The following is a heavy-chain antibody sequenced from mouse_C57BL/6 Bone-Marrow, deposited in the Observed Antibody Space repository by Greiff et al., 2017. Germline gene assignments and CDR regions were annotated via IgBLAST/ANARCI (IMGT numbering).Heavy chain of an antibody. J-gene: IGHJ3*01. Sequence: VQLVESGAELVKPGASVKISCKASGYAFSSDWMNWVKQRPGKSLEWIGQIYPGDGDTNYNGKFKGKATLTADTSSSTAYMQLSSLTSDDSAVYFCARGAYWGQGTLVTVSA. V-gene: IGHV1-80*01. CDR1: GYAFSSDW. CDR3: ARGAY. CDR2: IYPGDGDT.